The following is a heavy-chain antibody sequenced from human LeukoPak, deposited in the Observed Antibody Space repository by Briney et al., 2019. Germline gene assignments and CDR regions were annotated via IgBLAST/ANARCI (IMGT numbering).Heavy chain of an antibody. D-gene: IGHD6-13*01. V-gene: IGHV3-48*03. CDR2: ISSSGSTK. CDR3: ARGIAAIGTGDY. CDR1: VFTFSSYV. J-gene: IGHJ4*02. Sequence: GGSLRLSCAASVFTFSSYVINWVRQAPGRGVEWVSYISSSGSTKYYADSVRGRFTIYRDNAKNSLYLQMNSLRAEDTAVYYCARGIAAIGTGDYWGQGTLVTVSS.